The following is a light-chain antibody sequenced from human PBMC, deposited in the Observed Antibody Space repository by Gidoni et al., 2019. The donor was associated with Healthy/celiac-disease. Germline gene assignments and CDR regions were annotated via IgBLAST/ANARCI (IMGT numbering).Light chain of an antibody. CDR1: QSISSW. V-gene: IGKV1-5*03. Sequence: DIQMTQSPSTLSASVGDRVTITCRASQSISSWLVWYQQKPGKAPKLLIYKASSLESGVPSRFSGSGSGTEFTLTISSLQPDDFATYYCQQYNSYPRFGQGTKVEIK. CDR3: QQYNSYPR. J-gene: IGKJ1*01. CDR2: KAS.